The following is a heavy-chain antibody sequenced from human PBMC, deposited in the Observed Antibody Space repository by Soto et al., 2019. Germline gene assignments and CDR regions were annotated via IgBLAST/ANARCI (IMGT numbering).Heavy chain of an antibody. CDR2: ISGSGGST. Sequence: GSLRLSCAASGFTFSSYAMSWVRQAPGKGLEWVSAISGSGGSTYYADSVKGRFTISRDNSKNTLYLQMNSLRAEDTAVYYCAKIPYIVVVVAATVFDYWGQGTLVTVSS. CDR1: GFTFSSYA. V-gene: IGHV3-23*01. D-gene: IGHD2-15*01. J-gene: IGHJ4*02. CDR3: AKIPYIVVVVAATVFDY.